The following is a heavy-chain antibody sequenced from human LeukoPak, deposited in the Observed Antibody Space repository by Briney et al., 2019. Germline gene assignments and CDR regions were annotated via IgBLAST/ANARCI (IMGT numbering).Heavy chain of an antibody. CDR2: INPNSGGT. CDR1: GYTFTGYY. CDR3: ARGDSYNSGSYGGYY. Sequence: ASVRVSCKASGYTFTGYYMHWVRQAPGQGLEWMGWINPNSGGTNYAQKFQGRVTMTRNTSISTAYMELSSLRSEDTAVYYCARGDSYNSGSYGGYYWGQGTLVTVSS. D-gene: IGHD1-26*01. J-gene: IGHJ4*02. V-gene: IGHV1-2*02.